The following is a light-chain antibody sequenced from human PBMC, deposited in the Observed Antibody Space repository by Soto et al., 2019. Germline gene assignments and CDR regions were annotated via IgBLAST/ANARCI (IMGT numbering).Light chain of an antibody. Sequence: QSALTQPPSVSGAPGQRVTISCTGSSSNIGAGYDVHWYQQLPGTAPTLLISGNTDRPSGVPDRFSGSKSGTSASLAITGLQTEDEADYDCQSFDRSLTAWVFGGGTQLTVL. J-gene: IGLJ3*02. CDR3: QSFDRSLTAWV. V-gene: IGLV1-40*01. CDR2: GNT. CDR1: SSNIGAGYD.